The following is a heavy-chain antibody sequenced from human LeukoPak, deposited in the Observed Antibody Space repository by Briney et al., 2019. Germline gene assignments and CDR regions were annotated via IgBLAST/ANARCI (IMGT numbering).Heavy chain of an antibody. CDR2: ISGSGGST. Sequence: GGSLRLSCAASGFTFSSYAMSWVRQAPGKGLEWVSAISGSGGSTYYTDSVKGRFTISRDNSKNALYLQMNSLRAEDTAVYYCAKVRGYSYGPHPYYFDYWGQGTLVTVSS. V-gene: IGHV3-23*01. CDR1: GFTFSSYA. CDR3: AKVRGYSYGPHPYYFDY. J-gene: IGHJ4*02. D-gene: IGHD5-18*01.